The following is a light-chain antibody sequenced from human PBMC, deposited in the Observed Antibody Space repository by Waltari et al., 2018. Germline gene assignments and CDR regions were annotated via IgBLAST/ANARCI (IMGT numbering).Light chain of an antibody. J-gene: IGKJ2*01. CDR1: QSVSSIY. V-gene: IGKV3-20*01. CDR2: GAS. CDR3: QQYGTSPPMYT. Sequence: EIVLTQTPGNLSLSSGEGATLSCRASQSVSSIYLAWYQQKPGRAPRLLIYGASNRATGIPDRFSGSGSGTDFSLTISSLEPEDFAVYYCQQYGTSPPMYTFGQGTNLEIK.